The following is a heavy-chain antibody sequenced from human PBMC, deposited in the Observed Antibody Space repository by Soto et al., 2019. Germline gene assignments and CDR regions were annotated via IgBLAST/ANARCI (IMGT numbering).Heavy chain of an antibody. CDR3: ARWLAAAVYPFDF. J-gene: IGHJ4*02. CDR2: ISAYNGNT. Sequence: QVQLVQSGAEVKKPGASVKVSCKASGYTVTSYGISWVRQAPGQGLEGVGWISAYNGNTNYAQKLQGRVTMTTDTSTSTAYRELRSLRSDDTAVYYCARWLAAAVYPFDFSGQGTLVTVSS. D-gene: IGHD6-13*01. CDR1: GYTVTSYG. V-gene: IGHV1-18*01.